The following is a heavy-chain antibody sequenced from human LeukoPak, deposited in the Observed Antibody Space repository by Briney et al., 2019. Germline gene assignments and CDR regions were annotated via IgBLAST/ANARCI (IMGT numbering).Heavy chain of an antibody. J-gene: IGHJ2*01. V-gene: IGHV1-46*01. CDR1: GYXFTSYY. D-gene: IGHD4-23*01. CDR2: INPSGGST. CDR3: ARHPGKVTNDWYFDL. Sequence: ASVTVSCKASGYXFTSYYMHWVRQPPGQGLEWMGQINPSGGSTSYAQNFQGRGTMSRDTSTSTVYMELSSLSSEDTGVYYCARHPGKVTNDWYFDLWGRGTLVTVSS.